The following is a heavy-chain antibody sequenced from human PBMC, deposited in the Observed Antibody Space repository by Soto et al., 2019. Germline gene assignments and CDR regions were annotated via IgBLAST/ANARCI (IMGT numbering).Heavy chain of an antibody. V-gene: IGHV3-23*01. D-gene: IGHD3-16*01. CDR2: ISGGDGSP. CDR1: GFTFSIYA. CDR3: AKWHTYNYDSLAFSGFDC. J-gene: IGHJ4*02. Sequence: RLSCVASGFTFSIYAMTCVLQAPLNWLEWVSAISGGDGSPSYADSVKGRFTISRDNSKNTLYLHMNSLRADDTAAYYCAKWHTYNYDSLAFSGFDCWGQGTQVTVSS.